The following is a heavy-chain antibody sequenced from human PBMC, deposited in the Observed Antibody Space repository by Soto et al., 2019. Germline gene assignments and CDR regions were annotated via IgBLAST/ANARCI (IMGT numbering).Heavy chain of an antibody. CDR3: ARGNYCSGDRCSDGLNWFGP. CDR1: GFTFTTFS. J-gene: IGHJ5*02. CDR2: IHSSSTTI. V-gene: IGHV3-48*01. D-gene: IGHD2-15*01. Sequence: PGGSLRLSCAASGFTFTTFSMNWVRQAPGKGLEWVSYIHSSSTTIFYADSVKGRFTISRDNAKNSLYLQMNSLRVEDTAVYYCARGNYCSGDRCSDGLNWFGPWGQGTLVTVSS.